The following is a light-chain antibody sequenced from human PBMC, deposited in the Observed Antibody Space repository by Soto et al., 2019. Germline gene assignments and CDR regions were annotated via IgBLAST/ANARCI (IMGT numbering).Light chain of an antibody. CDR3: QVWDTTSDRLVL. V-gene: IGLV3-21*02. CDR2: DDS. Sequence: SYELTQPSSVSVAPGHTAKIPCGGNNIGSKSVHWYQQRPGQAPLVVVSDDSERPSGIPERFSGSNSGNTATLTISRVEAGDEADYYCQVWDTTSDRLVLFGGGTKVTVL. J-gene: IGLJ2*01. CDR1: NIGSKS.